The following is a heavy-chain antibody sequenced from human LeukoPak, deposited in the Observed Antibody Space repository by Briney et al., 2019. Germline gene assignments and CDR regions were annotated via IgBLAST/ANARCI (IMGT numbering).Heavy chain of an antibody. V-gene: IGHV1-2*06. J-gene: IGHJ3*02. D-gene: IGHD5-24*01. CDR3: ARESHNLDDAFDI. Sequence: GASVKVSYKASGYTFTAYYLHWVRQAPGQGREWMGRINPNSGGTNYEQKFQGRVTMTRDTSISTAYMELSRLRSDDTAVYYCARESHNLDDAFDIWGQGTMVTVSS. CDR1: GYTFTAYY. CDR2: INPNSGGT.